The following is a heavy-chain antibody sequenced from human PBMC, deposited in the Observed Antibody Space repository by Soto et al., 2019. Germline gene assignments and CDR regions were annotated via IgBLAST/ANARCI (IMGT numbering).Heavy chain of an antibody. CDR3: ARAPGEELLN. J-gene: IGHJ4*02. Sequence: GGSLRLSCAASGFTFSSYSMNWVRQAPGKGLEWVSSISSNSSYIYYADSVKGRFTISRDNAKNSLYLQMNSLRAEDTAVYYCARAPGEELLNWGQGTLVTVSS. CDR2: ISSNSSYI. V-gene: IGHV3-21*01. CDR1: GFTFSSYS. D-gene: IGHD1-26*01.